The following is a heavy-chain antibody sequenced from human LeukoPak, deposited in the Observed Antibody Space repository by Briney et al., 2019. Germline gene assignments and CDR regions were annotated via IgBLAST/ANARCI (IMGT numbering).Heavy chain of an antibody. Sequence: GGSLRLSCAASGFTVSSNYMSWVRQAPGKGLEWVSVIYSGGSTYYADSVKGRFTISRDNSKNTLYLQMNSLRAEDTAVYYCARATYSSGYYFDYWGQGTLVTVSS. D-gene: IGHD3-22*01. CDR2: IYSGGST. CDR3: ARATYSSGYYFDY. V-gene: IGHV3-66*02. J-gene: IGHJ4*02. CDR1: GFTVSSNY.